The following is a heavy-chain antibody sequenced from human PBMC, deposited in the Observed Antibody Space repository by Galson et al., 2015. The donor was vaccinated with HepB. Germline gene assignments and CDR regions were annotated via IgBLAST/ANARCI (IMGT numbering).Heavy chain of an antibody. CDR2: INPSGGST. J-gene: IGHJ4*02. V-gene: IGHV1-46*01. CDR1: GYTFTSYY. D-gene: IGHD6-19*01. CDR3: AREVLGSIAVAGPYFDY. Sequence: SVKVSCKASGYTFTSYYMHWVRQAPGQGLEWMGIINPSGGSTSYAQKFQGRVTMTRDTSTSTVYMELSSLRSEDTAVYYCAREVLGSIAVAGPYFDYWGQGTLVTVSS.